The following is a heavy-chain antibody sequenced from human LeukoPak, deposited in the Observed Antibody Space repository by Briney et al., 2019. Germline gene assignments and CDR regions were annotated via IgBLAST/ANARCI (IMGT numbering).Heavy chain of an antibody. CDR2: ISGDGGST. CDR3: AKDISNQSSGWWYLGVGYYYYYYGMDV. J-gene: IGHJ6*02. D-gene: IGHD6-19*01. CDR1: GFTFDDYA. V-gene: IGHV3-43*02. Sequence: GGSLRLSCAASGFTFDDYAMHWVRQAPGKGLEWVSLISGDGGSTYYADSVKGRFTISRDNSKNSLYLQMNSLRTEDTALYYCAKDISNQSSGWWYLGVGYYYYYYGMDVWGQGTTVTVSS.